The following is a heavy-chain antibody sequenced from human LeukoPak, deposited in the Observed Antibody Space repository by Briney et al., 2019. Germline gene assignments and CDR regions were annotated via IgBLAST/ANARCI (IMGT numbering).Heavy chain of an antibody. V-gene: IGHV4-38-2*02. CDR2: IYHSGST. CDR3: ARRPYLTMVRGVIIKYWFDP. D-gene: IGHD3-10*01. J-gene: IGHJ5*02. CDR1: GYSISSGYY. Sequence: SETLSLTFTVSGYSISSGYYWGWIRQPPGKGLEWIGSIYHSGSTYYNPSLKSRVTISVDTSKNQFSLKLSSVTAADTAVYYCARRPYLTMVRGVIIKYWFDPWGQGTLVTVSS.